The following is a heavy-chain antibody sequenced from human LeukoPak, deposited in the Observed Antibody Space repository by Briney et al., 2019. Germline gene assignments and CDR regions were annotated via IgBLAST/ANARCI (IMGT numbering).Heavy chain of an antibody. CDR2: ISAYNGNT. J-gene: IGHJ5*02. D-gene: IGHD6-13*01. V-gene: IGHV1-18*01. CDR1: GYTFTSYG. Sequence: GASVKVSCKASGYTFTSYGISWVRQAPGQGLEWMGWISAYNGNTNYAQKLQGRVTMTTDTSTSTAYMELRSLRSDDTAVYYCAREGLAAADSNWFDPWGQGTLVTVSS. CDR3: AREGLAAADSNWFDP.